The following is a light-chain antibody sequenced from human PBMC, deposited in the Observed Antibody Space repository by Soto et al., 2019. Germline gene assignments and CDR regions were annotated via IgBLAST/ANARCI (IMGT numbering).Light chain of an antibody. CDR3: QQGYSIPWT. CDR2: AAS. V-gene: IGKV1-39*01. J-gene: IGKJ1*01. Sequence: DIQMTQSPSSVSASVGDRVTITCRASQSIRSYLNWYQERPGKAPKVLIHAASTLESGVPSRFSGSGSGTDFTLTISSLQLEDFAIYYCQQGYSIPWTFGQGTKVDSK. CDR1: QSIRSY.